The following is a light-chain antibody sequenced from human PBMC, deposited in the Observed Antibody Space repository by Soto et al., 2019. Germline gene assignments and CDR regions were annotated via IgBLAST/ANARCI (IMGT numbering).Light chain of an antibody. J-gene: IGKJ1*01. V-gene: IGKV1-39*01. Sequence: DIQMTQSPSSLSASVGDTVTISCRATQDISRSLNWYQQKPGRAPKVMIYQTSTLQRGVPSRFSATGSGKGLVGAIGDLQPEDSVTFFCQQGDKTLWTVGFGTKVDSK. CDR1: QDISRS. CDR3: QQGDKTLWT. CDR2: QTS.